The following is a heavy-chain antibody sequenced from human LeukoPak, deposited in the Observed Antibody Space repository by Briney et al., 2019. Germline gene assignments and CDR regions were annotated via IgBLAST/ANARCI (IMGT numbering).Heavy chain of an antibody. V-gene: IGHV3-30*14. J-gene: IGHJ4*02. CDR3: ARRAGAYSHPYDY. Sequence: GGSLRLSCAASGFTFSNFAMHWVRQAPGKGLEWVAIISYDGSNKYYADSVKGRFTISRDNSKNTLYLQMNSLRAEDTAVYYCARRAGAYSHPYDYWGQGTLVTVSS. CDR2: ISYDGSNK. CDR1: GFTFSNFA. D-gene: IGHD4/OR15-4a*01.